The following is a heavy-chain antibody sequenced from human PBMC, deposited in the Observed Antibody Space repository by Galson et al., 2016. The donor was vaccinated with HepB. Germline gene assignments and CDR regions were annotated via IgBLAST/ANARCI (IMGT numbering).Heavy chain of an antibody. CDR2: IYSDGTT. J-gene: IGHJ3*02. CDR1: GFTVSGSY. D-gene: IGHD6-13*01. CDR3: ASCMGWYGMCTFEI. Sequence: SLRLSCAVSGFTVSGSYMSWVRQAPGKGLEWVSVIYSDGTTKYADSVKGRFIISRDNSKNKLYLQMNSLRAEDTAGYYCASCMGWYGMCTFEIWGQGTMVTVSS. V-gene: IGHV3-66*01.